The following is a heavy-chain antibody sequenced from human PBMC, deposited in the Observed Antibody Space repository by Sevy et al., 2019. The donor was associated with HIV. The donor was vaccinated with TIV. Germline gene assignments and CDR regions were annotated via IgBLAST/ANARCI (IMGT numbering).Heavy chain of an antibody. V-gene: IGHV3-23*01. CDR2: FHGGDDTT. CDR1: GFGLNGNA. CDR3: AKDILGWAFDY. D-gene: IGHD3-3*01. J-gene: IGHJ4*01. Sequence: GGSLRLSCAASGFGLNGNAMSWVRQAPGKGLEWVADFHGGDDTTDYGDSVKGRFTISRDSFKNILYLQMDSLRVEDTAVYYCAKDILGWAFDYWGHGTLVTVSS.